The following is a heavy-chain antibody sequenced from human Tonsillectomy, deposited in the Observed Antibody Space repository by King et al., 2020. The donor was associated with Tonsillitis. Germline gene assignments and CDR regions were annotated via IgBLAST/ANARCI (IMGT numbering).Heavy chain of an antibody. Sequence: QLVQSGAEVKKPGSSVKVSCKASGGTFSSYAISWVRQAPGQGLEWMGGIIPIFGTANYAQKFQGRVTITADESTSTAYMELSSLRSEDTAVYYCARDKPHSSIPSTNLKNYNWFDPWGQGTLVTVSS. V-gene: IGHV1-69*01. CDR3: ARDKPHSSIPSTNLKNYNWFDP. J-gene: IGHJ5*02. CDR2: IIPIFGTA. D-gene: IGHD6-13*01. CDR1: GGTFSSYA.